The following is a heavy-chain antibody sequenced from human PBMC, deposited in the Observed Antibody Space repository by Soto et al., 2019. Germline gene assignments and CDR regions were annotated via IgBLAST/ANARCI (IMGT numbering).Heavy chain of an antibody. J-gene: IGHJ6*02. CDR1: GYTFTSYG. Sequence: GASVKGSCKASGYTFTSYGISWVRQAPGQGLEWMGWISAYNGNTNYAQKLQGRVTMTTDTSTSTAYMELRSLRSDDTAVYYCTTITPYYYDSSGYPPPNYGMDVRGQGTSVTVSS. D-gene: IGHD3-22*01. CDR3: TTITPYYYDSSGYPPPNYGMDV. V-gene: IGHV1-18*01. CDR2: ISAYNGNT.